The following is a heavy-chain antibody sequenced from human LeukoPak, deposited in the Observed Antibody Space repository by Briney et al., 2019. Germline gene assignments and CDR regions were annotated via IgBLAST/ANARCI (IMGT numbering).Heavy chain of an antibody. CDR3: ARPPHVARYYYDSSGYFGY. V-gene: IGHV1-2*02. D-gene: IGHD3-22*01. J-gene: IGHJ4*02. CDR1: GYTFTGYY. CDR2: INPNSGGT. Sequence: ASVKVSCKASGYTFTGYYMHWVRQAPGQGLEWMGWINPNSGGTNYAQKFQGRVTMTRDTSISTAYMELSRLRSDDTAVYYCARPPHVARYYYDSSGYFGYWGQGTLVTVSS.